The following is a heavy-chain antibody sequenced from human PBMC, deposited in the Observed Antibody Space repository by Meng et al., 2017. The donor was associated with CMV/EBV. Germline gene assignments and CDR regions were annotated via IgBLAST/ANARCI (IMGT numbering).Heavy chain of an antibody. V-gene: IGHV4-4*07. D-gene: IGHD4-17*01. CDR3: ARGPEVDYGDYVGLDY. J-gene: IGHJ4*02. Sequence: QGRLRGSGPGLVKPSGTLSLTVTVAGGSISSYYWSWIRQPAGKGLEWIGRIYTSGSTNYNPSLKSRVTMSVDTSKNQFSLKLSSVTAADTAVYYCARGPEVDYGDYVGLDYWGQGTLVTVSS. CDR2: IYTSGST. CDR1: GGSISSYY.